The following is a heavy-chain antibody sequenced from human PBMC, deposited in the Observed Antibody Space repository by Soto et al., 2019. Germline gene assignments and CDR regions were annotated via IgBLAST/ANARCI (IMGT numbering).Heavy chain of an antibody. D-gene: IGHD3-9*01. J-gene: IGHJ1*01. CDR1: GGSISSYY. CDR2: IYYSGST. CDR3: ARGTDDDILYFQH. V-gene: IGHV4-59*01. Sequence: QVQLQESGPGLVKPSETLSLTCTVSGGSISSYYWSWIRQPPGKGLEWIGYIYYSGSTNYNPSLKSRVTISVDTSKNQFSLKLSSVTAADTAVYYCARGTDDDILYFQHWGQGTLVTVSS.